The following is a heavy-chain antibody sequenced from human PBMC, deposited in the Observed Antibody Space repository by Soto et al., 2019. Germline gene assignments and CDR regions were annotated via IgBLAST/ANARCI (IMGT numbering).Heavy chain of an antibody. J-gene: IGHJ4*02. CDR1: GFTFSSYA. D-gene: IGHD2-21*02. V-gene: IGHV3-23*01. CDR3: SKDLDGLQGLVTSPFFFNY. CDR2: ISGSGGSK. Sequence: PGGSLRLSCAASGFTFSSYAMSWVRQAPGKGLEWVSAISGSGGSKYYADSVKGRFTISRDNSKNTLYLQMNSLRAEDTAVYYISKDLDGLQGLVTSPFFFNYWGRGTLVT.